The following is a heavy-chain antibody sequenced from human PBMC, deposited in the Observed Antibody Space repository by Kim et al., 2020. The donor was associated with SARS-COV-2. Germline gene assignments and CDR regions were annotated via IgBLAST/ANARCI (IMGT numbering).Heavy chain of an antibody. D-gene: IGHD3-3*01. J-gene: IGHJ6*02. V-gene: IGHV3-11*01. CDR3: ARERTRITIFGLVQRYGMDV. CDR2: ITSSGSTI. Sequence: GGSLRLSCAASGFTFSDYYMSWIRQAPGKGLEWVSYITSSGSTIYYADSVKGRFTISRDNAKNSLYLQMNSLRAEDTAVYYCARERTRITIFGLVQRYGMDVWRQETTVPLSS. CDR1: GFTFSDYY.